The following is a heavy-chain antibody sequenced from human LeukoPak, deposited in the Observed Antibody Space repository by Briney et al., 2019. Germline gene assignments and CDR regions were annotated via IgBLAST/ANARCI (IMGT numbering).Heavy chain of an antibody. CDR2: INPDGSGE. CDR1: GFTFNSYW. V-gene: IGHV3-7*01. CDR3: ASKQGDY. Sequence: PGGSLRLSCAASGFTFNSYWMIWVRKAPGKGLEWVANINPDGSGEYYVDSVKGRFTISRDNAKKSLYLQMNSLRAEDTAVYYCASKQGDYWGQGTLVTVSS. J-gene: IGHJ4*02.